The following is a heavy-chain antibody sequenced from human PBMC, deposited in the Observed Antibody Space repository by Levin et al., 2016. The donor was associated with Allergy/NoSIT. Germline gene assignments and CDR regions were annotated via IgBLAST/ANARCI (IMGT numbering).Heavy chain of an antibody. V-gene: IGHV3-23*01. J-gene: IGHJ4*02. CDR3: AKGRVVAGRKPYYFDY. CDR2: ISGSGGST. D-gene: IGHD6-19*01. Sequence: WIRQPPGKGLEWVSAISGSGGSTYYADSVKGRFTISRDNSKNTLYLQMNSLRAEDTAVYYCAKGRVVAGRKPYYFDYWGQGTLVTVSS.